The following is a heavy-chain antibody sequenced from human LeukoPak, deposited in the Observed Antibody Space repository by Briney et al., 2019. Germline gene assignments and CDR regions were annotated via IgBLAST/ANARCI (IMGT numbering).Heavy chain of an antibody. J-gene: IGHJ4*02. D-gene: IGHD4-23*01. Sequence: SETLSLTCTVSGGSISSYYWSWIRQPPGKGVEWIGYIYYSGSTNYNPSLKSRVTISVDTSKNQFSLKLSSVTAADTAVYYCARADYGGNSEAYYFDYWGQGTLVTVSS. CDR2: IYYSGST. V-gene: IGHV4-59*01. CDR3: ARADYGGNSEAYYFDY. CDR1: GGSISSYY.